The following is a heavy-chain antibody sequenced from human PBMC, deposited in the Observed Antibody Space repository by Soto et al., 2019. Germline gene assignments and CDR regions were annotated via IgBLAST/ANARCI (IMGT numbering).Heavy chain of an antibody. CDR2: IWYDGSNK. CDR3: ARSYYDSRGGYFDY. Sequence: QVRLVESGGGVVQPGRSLRLSCAASGFTFSSYGMHWVRQAPGKGLEWVAVIWYDGSNKYYADSVKGRFTISRDNSKNTLYLQMNSLRAEDTAVYYCARSYYDSRGGYFDYWGQGTLVTVSS. J-gene: IGHJ4*02. V-gene: IGHV3-33*01. CDR1: GFTFSSYG. D-gene: IGHD3-22*01.